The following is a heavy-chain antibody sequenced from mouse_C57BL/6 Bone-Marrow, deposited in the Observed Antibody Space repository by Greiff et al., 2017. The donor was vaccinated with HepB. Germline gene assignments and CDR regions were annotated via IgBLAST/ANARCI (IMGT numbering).Heavy chain of an antibody. CDR1: GYTFTSYW. Sequence: VQLQQPGAELVLPGASVKLSCKASGYTFTSYWMHFVKQRPGQCLEWIGEIDPSDSYTNYNQKFKGKSTLTVDKSSSTAYMQLSSLTSEDSAVYYCARNWDYFDYWGQGTTLTVSS. D-gene: IGHD4-1*01. CDR3: ARNWDYFDY. J-gene: IGHJ2*01. V-gene: IGHV1-69*01. CDR2: IDPSDSYT.